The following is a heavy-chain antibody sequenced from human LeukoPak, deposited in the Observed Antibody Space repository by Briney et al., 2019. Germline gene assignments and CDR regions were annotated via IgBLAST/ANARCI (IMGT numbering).Heavy chain of an antibody. Sequence: SVKVSCKASGGTFSSYAISWVRQAPGQGLEWMGGIIPIFGTANYAQKFQGRVTITADESTSTAYMELSSLRSEDTAVYYCARDPPRYCSSTSCYTNWGQGTLVTVSS. D-gene: IGHD2-2*02. J-gene: IGHJ4*02. CDR2: IIPIFGTA. CDR1: GGTFSSYA. CDR3: ARDPPRYCSSTSCYTN. V-gene: IGHV1-69*01.